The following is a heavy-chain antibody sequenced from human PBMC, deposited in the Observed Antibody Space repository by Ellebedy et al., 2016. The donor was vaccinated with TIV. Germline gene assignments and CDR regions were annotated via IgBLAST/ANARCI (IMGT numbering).Heavy chain of an antibody. CDR3: ARVFYCSGGGCPNSDYGLDV. V-gene: IGHV4-34*01. D-gene: IGHD2-15*01. CDR2: IHHSVGT. CDR1: GGSFSGSY. J-gene: IGHJ6*02. Sequence: MPSETLSLTCAVYGGSFSGSYWSWIRRPPGTGLEWIGEIHHSVGTFYSPSLKSRVSISMDTSKNQFSLRLRSVTAADTAVYYCARVFYCSGGGCPNSDYGLDVWGQGTTVTVSS.